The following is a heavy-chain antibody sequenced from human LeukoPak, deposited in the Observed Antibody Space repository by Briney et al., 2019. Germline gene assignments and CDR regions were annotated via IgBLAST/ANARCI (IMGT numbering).Heavy chain of an antibody. CDR2: MKYDGSEK. CDR3: ARDIEAAGLFLDY. J-gene: IGHJ4*02. V-gene: IGHV3-7*01. D-gene: IGHD6-13*01. Sequence: VESLRLSCAASGFTFSSYWMSWVRQAPGKGLEWVANMKYDGSEKYYVDSVKGRFTISRDNAKNSLYLQMNSLRAEDTAVYYCARDIEAAGLFLDYWGQGTLVTVSS. CDR1: GFTFSSYW.